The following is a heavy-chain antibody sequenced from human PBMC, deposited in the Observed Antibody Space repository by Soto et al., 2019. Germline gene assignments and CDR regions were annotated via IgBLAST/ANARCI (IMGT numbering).Heavy chain of an antibody. CDR3: AREDGYRGGDALDI. CDR2: IYSGGST. V-gene: IGHV3-66*01. D-gene: IGHD5-12*01. CDR1: GFTVSSNY. J-gene: IGHJ3*02. Sequence: GGSLRLSCAASGFTVSSNYMSWVRQAPGKGLEWVSVIYSGGSTYYADSVKGRFTISRDNSKNTLYLQMNSLRAEDTAVYYCAREDGYRGGDALDIWGQGTMVTVSS.